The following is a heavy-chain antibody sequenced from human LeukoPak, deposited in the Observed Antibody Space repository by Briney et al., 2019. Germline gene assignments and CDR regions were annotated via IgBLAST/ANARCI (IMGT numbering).Heavy chain of an antibody. V-gene: IGHV1-18*01. J-gene: IGHJ4*02. CDR1: GYTFTSYG. D-gene: IGHD3-22*01. CDR3: ARDTDYYDSSGPPY. Sequence: ASVKVSCKASGYTFTSYGISWVRQAPGQGLEWMGWISAYNGNTNYAQKPQGRVTMTTDTSTSTAYMELRSLRSDDTAVYYCARDTDYYDSSGPPYWGQGTLVTVSS. CDR2: ISAYNGNT.